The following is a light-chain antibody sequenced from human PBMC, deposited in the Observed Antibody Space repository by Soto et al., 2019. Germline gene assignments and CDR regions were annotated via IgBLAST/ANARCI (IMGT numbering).Light chain of an antibody. CDR1: QSVSSSY. Sequence: EIVMTQSPATLSVSPGERATLSCRASQSVSSSYLAWYQQKPGQAPRLLIYGASSRATGIPDRFSGSGSGTDFTLTISRLEPEDFAVYYCQQYGNSPLTFGGGTKVEIK. CDR2: GAS. CDR3: QQYGNSPLT. V-gene: IGKV3-20*01. J-gene: IGKJ4*01.